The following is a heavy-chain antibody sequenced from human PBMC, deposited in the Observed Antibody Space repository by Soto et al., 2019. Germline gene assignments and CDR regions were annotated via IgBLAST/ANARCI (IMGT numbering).Heavy chain of an antibody. CDR1: GFTFINYA. Sequence: EVQVLESGGGLVQPGGSLRLSCAGSGFTFINYAMNWVRQAPGKGLEWVSSISGGGDAAFFPDSVRGRFTISRDNSKNTVTLQMNSLGVDDTAVYYCEKKILRSHPRTNYWYFDLWGRGTLVTVSS. J-gene: IGHJ2*01. V-gene: IGHV3-23*01. CDR3: EKKILRSHPRTNYWYFDL. CDR2: ISGGGDAA.